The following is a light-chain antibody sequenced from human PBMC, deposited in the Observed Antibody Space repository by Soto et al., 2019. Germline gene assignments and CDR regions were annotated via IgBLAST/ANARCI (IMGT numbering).Light chain of an antibody. CDR3: QQYDSSPRT. CDR2: GVS. CDR1: QSVSSN. J-gene: IGKJ1*01. V-gene: IGKV3-20*01. Sequence: EVLMTQSPATLSVSPGERATLSCRASQSVSSNLAWYQQKPGQAPRPLIYGVSSRATGIPDRFSGSGSGTDFTLTISRLEPEDFAVYYCQQYDSSPRTFGQGTKVDIK.